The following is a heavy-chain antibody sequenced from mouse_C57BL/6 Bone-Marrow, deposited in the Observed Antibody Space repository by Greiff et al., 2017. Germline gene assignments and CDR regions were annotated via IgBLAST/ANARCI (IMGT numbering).Heavy chain of an antibody. J-gene: IGHJ4*01. Sequence: EVKLVESGGGLVKPGGSLKLSSAAPGFTFSDYGLHWVRQAPEKGLEGVAYIISGSSTIYYADTVKGRFTISRDNAKNALFLQMTSLRSEDTAMYYCAKAMDYWGQGTSDTVSS. CDR2: IISGSSTI. CDR1: GFTFSDYG. V-gene: IGHV5-17*01. CDR3: AKAMDY.